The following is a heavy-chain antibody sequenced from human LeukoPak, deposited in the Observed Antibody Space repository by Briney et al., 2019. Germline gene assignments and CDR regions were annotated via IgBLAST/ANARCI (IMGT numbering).Heavy chain of an antibody. CDR3: ARSPTKRVPEDY. CDR1: SGSIFSSNW. V-gene: IGHV4-4*02. J-gene: IGHJ4*02. Sequence: SETLSLTCAVSSGSIFSSNWWSWVRPPPGKGLEWIGQIFHSGSTSYSPSLKSRVTISVDKSKNQFSLRLTSVTAADTAVYYCARSPTKRVPEDYWGQGTLVTVSS. D-gene: IGHD2-2*01. CDR2: IFHSGST.